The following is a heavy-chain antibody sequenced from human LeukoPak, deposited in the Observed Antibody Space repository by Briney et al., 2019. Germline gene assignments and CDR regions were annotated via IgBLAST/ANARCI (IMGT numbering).Heavy chain of an antibody. D-gene: IGHD3-10*01. CDR1: GYSISSGYY. Sequence: SETLSLTCTVSGYSISSGYYWGWIRQPPGKGLEWIGSIYHSGSTYYNPSLKSRVTISVDTSKNQFSLKLSSVTAADTAVYYCARAGVGRYYFDYWGQGTLVTVSS. V-gene: IGHV4-38-2*02. CDR3: ARAGVGRYYFDY. J-gene: IGHJ4*02. CDR2: IYHSGST.